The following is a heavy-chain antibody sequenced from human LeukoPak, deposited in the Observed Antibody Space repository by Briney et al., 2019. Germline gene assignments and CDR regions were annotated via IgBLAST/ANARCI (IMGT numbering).Heavy chain of an antibody. Sequence: PGGSLRLSCAASGSTFSSAWMTWVRQAPGKGLEWVGRIVQTSGGGTTEYAAPVKGRFTISRDDSTNTLYLQMYSLKTEDTAVYYCATGFSTATHDGYWGQGTLVTVSS. CDR1: GSTFSSAW. CDR2: IVQTSGGGTT. J-gene: IGHJ4*02. V-gene: IGHV3-15*04. D-gene: IGHD3-3*02. CDR3: ATGFSTATHDGY.